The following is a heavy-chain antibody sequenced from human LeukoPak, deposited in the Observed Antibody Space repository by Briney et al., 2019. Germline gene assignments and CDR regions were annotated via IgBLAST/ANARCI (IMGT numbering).Heavy chain of an antibody. J-gene: IGHJ4*02. D-gene: IGHD2-21*02. CDR3: ARDFRHCGGDCYSERHYYFDF. Sequence: GSLRLSCAASGFTFNSYSMNWVRQAPGKGLEWVSSISSSSNYIYYADSLKGRFTISRDNAKNSLYLQMNSLRAEDTAVYYCARDFRHCGGDCYSERHYYFDFWGQGTLVTVSS. CDR1: GFTFNSYS. V-gene: IGHV3-21*01. CDR2: ISSSSNYI.